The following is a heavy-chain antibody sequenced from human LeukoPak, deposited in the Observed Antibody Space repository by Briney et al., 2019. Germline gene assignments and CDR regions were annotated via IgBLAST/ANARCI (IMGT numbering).Heavy chain of an antibody. D-gene: IGHD2-2*02. V-gene: IGHV3-23*01. CDR2: ISGSGGRT. CDR3: AKGIYPRYFDY. Sequence: PGGSLRLSCVVSGFTLSSYAMSWVRQAPREGLEWVSAISGSGGRTYYADSVKSRLTISRDNAKNTLYLQMNSLRAEDTAVYYCAKGIYPRYFDYWGQGTLVTVSS. CDR1: GFTLSSYA. J-gene: IGHJ4*02.